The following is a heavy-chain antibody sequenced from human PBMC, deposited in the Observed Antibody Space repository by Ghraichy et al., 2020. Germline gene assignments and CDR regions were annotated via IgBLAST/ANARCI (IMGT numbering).Heavy chain of an antibody. CDR2: IYHSGST. D-gene: IGHD2-8*02. Sequence: SETLSLTCAVSGGSISSSNWWSWVRQPPGKGLEWIGEIYHSGSTNYNPSLKSRVTISVDKSKNQFSLKLSSVTAADTAVYYCARVVYAAYWYFDLWGRGTLVTVSS. J-gene: IGHJ2*01. V-gene: IGHV4-4*02. CDR3: ARVVYAAYWYFDL. CDR1: GGSISSSNW.